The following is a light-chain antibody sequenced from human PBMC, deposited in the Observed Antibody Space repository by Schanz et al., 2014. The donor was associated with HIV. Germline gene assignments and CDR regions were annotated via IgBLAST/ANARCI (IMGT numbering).Light chain of an antibody. J-gene: IGLJ2*01. Sequence: QSALTQPPSASGSPGQSVTISCTGTSSDVGGNNYVSWYQQHPGKAPKVMIYEVTKRPSGVPDRFSGSKSGNTASLAITGLQAEDEADYYCQSYDSSLSGNVVFGGGTKLTVL. CDR3: QSYDSSLSGNVV. CDR2: EVT. CDR1: SSDVGGNNY. V-gene: IGLV2-8*01.